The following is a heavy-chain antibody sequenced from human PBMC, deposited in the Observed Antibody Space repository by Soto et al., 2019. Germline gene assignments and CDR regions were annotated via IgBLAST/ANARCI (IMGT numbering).Heavy chain of an antibody. V-gene: IGHV1-46*01. J-gene: IGHJ6*02. D-gene: IGHD2-2*02. Sequence: RASVKVSCKASGYTFTSYDMHWVRQAPGQGLEWMGIINPSGGSTSYAQKFQGRVTMTRDTSTSTVYMELSSLRSEDTAVYYCARVRRYCSSTSCYTWRYGMDVWGQGTTVTVSS. CDR1: GYTFTSYD. CDR3: ARVRRYCSSTSCYTWRYGMDV. CDR2: INPSGGST.